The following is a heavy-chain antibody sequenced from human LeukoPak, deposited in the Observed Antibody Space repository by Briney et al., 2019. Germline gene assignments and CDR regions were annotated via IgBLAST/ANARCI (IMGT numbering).Heavy chain of an antibody. CDR2: IWYDGSNK. J-gene: IGHJ6*02. CDR3: ARDLRYFDWLPRYYYYGMDV. D-gene: IGHD3-9*01. CDR1: GFTFSSYG. Sequence: GRSLRLSCAASGFTFSSYGMHWVRQAPGKGLEWVAVIWYDGSNKYYADSVKGRFTISRDNSKNTLYLQMNSLRAEDTAVYYCARDLRYFDWLPRYYYYGMDVWGQGTTVTVSS. V-gene: IGHV3-33*01.